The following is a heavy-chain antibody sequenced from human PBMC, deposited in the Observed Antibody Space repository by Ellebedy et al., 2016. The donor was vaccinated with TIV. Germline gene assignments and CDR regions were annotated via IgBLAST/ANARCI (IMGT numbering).Heavy chain of an antibody. CDR3: ARGLSRRGMEGFY. Sequence: AASVKVSCKASGYTFTTYAMHWVRQAPGQRLEWMGWINAGNGDTKYSQKFQGRVTITRDTSASTDYMALSSRRSEDTAVYYCARGLSRRGMEGFYWGQGTLVTVSS. CDR2: INAGNGDT. D-gene: IGHD3-3*01. CDR1: GYTFTTYA. J-gene: IGHJ4*02. V-gene: IGHV1-3*01.